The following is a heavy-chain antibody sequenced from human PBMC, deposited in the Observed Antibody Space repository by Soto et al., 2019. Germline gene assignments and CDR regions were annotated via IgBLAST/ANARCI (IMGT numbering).Heavy chain of an antibody. Sequence: SQTLSLTCTVPGGSISSHYWSWIRQPPGKGLEWIGYIYYSGSTNYNPSLKSRVTISVDTSKNQFSLKLSSVTAADTAVYYCARIDPDNYYDSSGDYPYWGQGTLVTVSS. V-gene: IGHV4-59*11. D-gene: IGHD3-22*01. CDR1: GGSISSHY. CDR2: IYYSGST. CDR3: ARIDPDNYYDSSGDYPY. J-gene: IGHJ4*02.